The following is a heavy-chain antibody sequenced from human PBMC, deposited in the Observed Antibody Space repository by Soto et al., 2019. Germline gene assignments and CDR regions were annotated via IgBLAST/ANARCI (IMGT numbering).Heavy chain of an antibody. CDR2: ISSSSSYI. Sequence: GEPLRLSCAASGFTFSSYSMNWVRQAPGKGLEWVSSISSSSSYIYYADSVKGRFTISRDNAKNSLYLQMNSLRAEDTAVYYCATYGSGSYWHAFDIWGQGTMVTVS. V-gene: IGHV3-21*01. CDR3: ATYGSGSYWHAFDI. D-gene: IGHD3-10*01. J-gene: IGHJ3*02. CDR1: GFTFSSYS.